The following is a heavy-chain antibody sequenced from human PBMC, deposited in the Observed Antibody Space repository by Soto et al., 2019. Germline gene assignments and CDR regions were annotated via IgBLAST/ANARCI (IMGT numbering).Heavy chain of an antibody. J-gene: IGHJ4*02. CDR1: GYTFTGYY. Sequence: QVQLMQSGAEVKRPGASVKVSCKASGYTFTGYYLHWVRQAPGQGLEWMGWIDANSGGTNYAQKVQGRVAMTRDTSISAAYMELSRLRSDDTAVYYCPRGYCSGGTCYPPASSHDSWGQGTLVTVSS. CDR3: PRGYCSGGTCYPPASSHDS. D-gene: IGHD2-15*01. CDR2: IDANSGGT. V-gene: IGHV1-2*02.